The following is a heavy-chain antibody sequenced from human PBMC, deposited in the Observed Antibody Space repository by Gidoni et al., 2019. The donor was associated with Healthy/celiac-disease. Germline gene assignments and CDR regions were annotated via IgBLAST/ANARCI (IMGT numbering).Heavy chain of an antibody. Sequence: EVQLVQSGAEVKTPGESLKISCTGSGYSFTSYWIGWVRQMPGKGLEWMGIIYPGDSDTRYSPSFQGQVTISADKSISTAYLQWSSLKASDTAMYYCALMGDYDFWSGYYDDYWGQGTLVTVSS. CDR2: IYPGDSDT. CDR3: ALMGDYDFWSGYYDDY. V-gene: IGHV5-51*01. CDR1: GYSFTSYW. J-gene: IGHJ4*02. D-gene: IGHD3-3*01.